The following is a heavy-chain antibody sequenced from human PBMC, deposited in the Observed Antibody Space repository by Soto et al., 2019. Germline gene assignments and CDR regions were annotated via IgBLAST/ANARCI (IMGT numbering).Heavy chain of an antibody. CDR2: ISYDGSNK. Sequence: GGSLRLSCAASGFTFSSYAMHWVRQAPGKGLEWVAVISYDGSNKYYADTVKGRFTISKDNSKNTLYLQMNSPKAEDKSFYYCSGAPGGHDAFDIWCQGTMVTVSS. D-gene: IGHD3-16*01. J-gene: IGHJ3*02. CDR1: GFTFSSYA. CDR3: SGAPGGHDAFDI. V-gene: IGHV3-30*04.